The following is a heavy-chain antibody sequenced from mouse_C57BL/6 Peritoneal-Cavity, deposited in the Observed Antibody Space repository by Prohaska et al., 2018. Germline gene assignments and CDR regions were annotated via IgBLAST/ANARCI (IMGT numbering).Heavy chain of an antibody. CDR3: ARDYYADY. V-gene: IGHV1-55*01. Sequence: FTFTCYWLTWVKQRPGQGLEWIGDIYPGSGSTNYNEKFKSKATLTVDTSSSTAYMQLSSLTSEDSAVYYCARDYYADYWGQGTTLTVSS. J-gene: IGHJ2*01. CDR1: FTFTCYW. CDR2: IYPGSGST.